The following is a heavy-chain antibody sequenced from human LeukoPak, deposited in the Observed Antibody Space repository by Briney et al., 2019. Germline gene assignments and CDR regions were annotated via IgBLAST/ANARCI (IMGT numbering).Heavy chain of an antibody. CDR1: GFTFDDYA. D-gene: IGHD3-22*01. J-gene: IGHJ4*02. CDR3: ARDRGSGYYYDSSGYPGDHFDY. CDR2: ISGDGAGT. V-gene: IGHV3-43*02. Sequence: GGSLRLSCAASGFTFDDYAMHWVRQAPGKGLEWVSLISGDGAGTYYGDSVKGRFTISRDNAKNSLYLQMNSLRAEDTAVYYCARDRGSGYYYDSSGYPGDHFDYWGQGTLVTVSS.